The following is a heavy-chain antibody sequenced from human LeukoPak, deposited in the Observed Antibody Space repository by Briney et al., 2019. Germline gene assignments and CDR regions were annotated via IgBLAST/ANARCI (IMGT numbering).Heavy chain of an antibody. CDR2: IYYSGST. V-gene: IGHV4-39*07. CDR1: GGSISSSSYY. Sequence: SETLSLTCTVSGGSISSSSYYWGWIRPPPGKGLEWIGRIYYSGSTYYNPSLKSRVTISVGTSKNQFSLRVSSVTAADTAVYFCARVEVTILRVDPWGQGTLVTVSS. D-gene: IGHD3-10*01. J-gene: IGHJ5*02. CDR3: ARVEVTILRVDP.